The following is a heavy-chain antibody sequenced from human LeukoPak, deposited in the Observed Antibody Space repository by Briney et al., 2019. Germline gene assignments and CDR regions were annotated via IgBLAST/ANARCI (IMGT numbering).Heavy chain of an antibody. D-gene: IGHD3-10*01. J-gene: IGHJ4*02. CDR3: ARSYGSGSPFGY. Sequence: SETLSLTCTVSGGSISSYYWSWIRQPPGKGLAWIGYIYYSGSTNYNPSLKSRVTISVDTSKNQFSLKLSSVTAADTAVYYCARSYGSGSPFGYWGQGTLVTVSS. CDR1: GGSISSYY. V-gene: IGHV4-59*01. CDR2: IYYSGST.